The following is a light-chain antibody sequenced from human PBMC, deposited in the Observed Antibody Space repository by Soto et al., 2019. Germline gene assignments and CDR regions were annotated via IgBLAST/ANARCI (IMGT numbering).Light chain of an antibody. V-gene: IGLV6-57*01. CDR1: SGNIVSNY. J-gene: IGLJ2*01. CDR3: QSYDADILI. Sequence: NCMLTQPHSGSGSPGKTVTISCTRSSGNIVSNYVQWYQQRPGSSPTTVIFEDDDRPSGVPDRFSASLDTSTNSASLTISGLKPEDEADYYCQSYDADILIFGGGTKLTVL. CDR2: EDD.